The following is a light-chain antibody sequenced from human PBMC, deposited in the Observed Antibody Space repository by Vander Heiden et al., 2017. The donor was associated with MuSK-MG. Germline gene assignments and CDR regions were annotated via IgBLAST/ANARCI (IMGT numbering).Light chain of an antibody. V-gene: IGKV1-5*01. Sequence: DIQMTQSPSTLSASVGDRVTITCRASQSISGWLAWYQQNPGKAPKLLIYDASILQSGVPSTFSGTASGTEFTLTISSLQPDDFATYYCQQYNRYSRTFGQRTKVEIK. CDR2: DAS. J-gene: IGKJ1*01. CDR3: QQYNRYSRT. CDR1: QSISGW.